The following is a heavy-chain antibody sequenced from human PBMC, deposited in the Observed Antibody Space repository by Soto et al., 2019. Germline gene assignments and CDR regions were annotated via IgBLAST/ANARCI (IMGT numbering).Heavy chain of an antibody. V-gene: IGHV4-31*03. D-gene: IGHD6-19*01. CDR1: GGSISSGGYY. CDR3: ARDRAVAGIGVPSWFDP. J-gene: IGHJ5*02. Sequence: LSLTCTVSGGSISSGGYYWSWIRQHPGKGLEWIGYIYYSGSTYYNPSLKSRVTISVDTSKNQFSLKLSSVTAADTAVYYCARDRAVAGIGVPSWFDPWGQGTLVTVSS. CDR2: IYYSGST.